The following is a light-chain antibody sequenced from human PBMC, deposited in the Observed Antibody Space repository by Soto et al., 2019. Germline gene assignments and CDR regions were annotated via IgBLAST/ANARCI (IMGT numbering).Light chain of an antibody. Sequence: QSVLTQPPSASGSPGQSVTISCTGTSSDVGGYDYVSWYQQHPGKVPKLMIYEVNKRPSGVPDRFSGSKSGNTASLTVSGFQTEDEADYYCSSYAVSDSLVFGGGTKVTV. J-gene: IGLJ2*01. CDR1: SSDVGGYDY. V-gene: IGLV2-8*01. CDR2: EVN. CDR3: SSYAVSDSLV.